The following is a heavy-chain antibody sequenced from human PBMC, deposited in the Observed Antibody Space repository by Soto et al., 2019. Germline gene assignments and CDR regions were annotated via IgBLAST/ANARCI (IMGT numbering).Heavy chain of an antibody. V-gene: IGHV4-34*01. CDR1: GGSFSGYY. CDR3: ARGDGDKTFDY. CDR2: INHSGST. J-gene: IGHJ4*02. D-gene: IGHD4-17*01. Sequence: PSETLSLTCAVYGGSFSGYYWSWIRQPPGKGLEWIGEINHSGSTNYNPSLKSRVTISVDTSKNQFSLKLSSVTAADTAVYYCARGDGDKTFDYWGQGTLVTVS.